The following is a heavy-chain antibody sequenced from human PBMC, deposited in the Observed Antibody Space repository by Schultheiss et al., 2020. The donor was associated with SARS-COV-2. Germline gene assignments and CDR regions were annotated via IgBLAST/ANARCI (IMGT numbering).Heavy chain of an antibody. CDR3: ARTGGYDFWSGPLVD. CDR2: INSDGSST. CDR1: GFTFSSYS. D-gene: IGHD3-3*01. J-gene: IGHJ4*02. Sequence: GGSLRLSCAASGFTFSSYSMNWVRQAPGKGLEWVSRINSDGSSTSYADSVKGRFTISRDNAKNTVYLQTNSLRAEDTAVYYCARTGGYDFWSGPLVDWGQGTLVTVSS. V-gene: IGHV3-74*01.